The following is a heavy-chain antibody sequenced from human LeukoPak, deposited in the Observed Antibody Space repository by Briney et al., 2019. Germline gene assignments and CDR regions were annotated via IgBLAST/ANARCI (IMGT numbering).Heavy chain of an antibody. Sequence: GGSLRLSCAASGFTFSSYGMHWVRQAPGKGLEWVAVIWYDGSNKYYADSVKGRFTISRDNSKDTLYLQMNSLRAEDTAVYYCARVLGSSAPLPDYWGQGTLVTVSS. CDR1: GFTFSSYG. CDR2: IWYDGSNK. V-gene: IGHV3-33*01. J-gene: IGHJ4*02. CDR3: ARVLGSSAPLPDY. D-gene: IGHD6-6*01.